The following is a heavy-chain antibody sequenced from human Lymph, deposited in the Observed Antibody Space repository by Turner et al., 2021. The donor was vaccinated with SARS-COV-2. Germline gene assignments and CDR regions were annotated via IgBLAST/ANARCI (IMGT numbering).Heavy chain of an antibody. CDR2: SYYSGST. J-gene: IGHJ5*02. Sequence: QLQLQASGPVLVKPSDTLSLTCTVSGGSISSSSYYWGWIRQPPGKGLEWIGSSYYSGSTYYNQSLKSRVTISVDTSKKQFSLKLSAVTAADTAVYYCARRGYSYGSGEFPWGQGTLVTVSS. V-gene: IGHV4-39*01. CDR1: GGSISSSSYY. CDR3: ARRGYSYGSGEFP. D-gene: IGHD5-18*01.